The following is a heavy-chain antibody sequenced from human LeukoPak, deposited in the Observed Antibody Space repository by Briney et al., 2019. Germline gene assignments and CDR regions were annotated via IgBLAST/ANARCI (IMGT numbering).Heavy chain of an antibody. Sequence: GRSLRLSCAASGFTFSSYAMHWVRQAPGKGLEWVAVISYDGSNKYYADSVKGRFTISRDNSKNTLYLQMNSLRAEDTAVYYCARDGTGTPPFDYWGQGTLVTVSS. CDR1: GFTFSSYA. J-gene: IGHJ4*02. V-gene: IGHV3-30-3*01. CDR3: ARDGTGTPPFDY. CDR2: ISYDGSNK. D-gene: IGHD1-1*01.